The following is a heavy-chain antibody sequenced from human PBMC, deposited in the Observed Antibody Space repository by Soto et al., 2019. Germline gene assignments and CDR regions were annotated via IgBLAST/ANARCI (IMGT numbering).Heavy chain of an antibody. CDR1: GFTFSSYG. V-gene: IGHV3-30*18. J-gene: IGHJ4*02. CDR2: ISYDGSNK. CDR3: AKWSWNDVADY. Sequence: PGGSLRLSCAASGFTFSSYGMHWVRQAPGKGLEWVAVISYDGSNKYYADSVKGRFTISRDNSKNTLYLQMNSLRAEDTAVYYCAKWSWNDVADYWGQGTLVTVSS. D-gene: IGHD1-1*01.